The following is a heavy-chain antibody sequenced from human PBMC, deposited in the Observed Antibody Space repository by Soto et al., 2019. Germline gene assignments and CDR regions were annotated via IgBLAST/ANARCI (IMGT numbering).Heavy chain of an antibody. V-gene: IGHV3-72*01. Sequence: PGGSLRLSCAASGFTFSDHYIDWVRQAPGKGLEWVGRSRNKANSYTTEYAASVKARFSISRDDSKNSVYLQMNSLTIEDTAVYYCARLGLLATRGTFYDYWGQGTLVTVSS. CDR2: SRNKANSYTT. D-gene: IGHD3-3*01. CDR3: ARLGLLATRGTFYDY. CDR1: GFTFSDHY. J-gene: IGHJ4*02.